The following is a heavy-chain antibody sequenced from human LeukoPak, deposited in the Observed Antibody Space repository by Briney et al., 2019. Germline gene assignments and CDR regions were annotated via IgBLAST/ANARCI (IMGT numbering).Heavy chain of an antibody. J-gene: IGHJ4*02. CDR3: ARVDIVVVPAAILDY. D-gene: IGHD2-2*01. Sequence: GASVKVSCKASGYTFTSYGISWVRQAPGQGLEWMGWISAYNGNTNYAQKLQGRGTMTTDTSTSTAYMELRSLRSDDTAVYYCARVDIVVVPAAILDYWGQGTLVTVSS. CDR2: ISAYNGNT. V-gene: IGHV1-18*01. CDR1: GYTFTSYG.